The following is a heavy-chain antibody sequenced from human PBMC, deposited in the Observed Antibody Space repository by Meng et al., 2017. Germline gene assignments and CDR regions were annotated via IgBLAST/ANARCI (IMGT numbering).Heavy chain of an antibody. CDR1: GCPFSSYA. D-gene: IGHD4-11*01. Sequence: GQVGWAVAEVKTAGSPVKVSGKASGCPFSSYAISWVLHAPGQGLEWMGGINPIFCTANYAQKFQGRVTITADDSTSTAYMELSSLRSEDTAVYYCARVRGYSNYCPNWFDPWGQGTLVTVSS. CDR2: INPIFCTA. V-gene: IGHV1-69*01. CDR3: ARVRGYSNYCPNWFDP. J-gene: IGHJ5*02.